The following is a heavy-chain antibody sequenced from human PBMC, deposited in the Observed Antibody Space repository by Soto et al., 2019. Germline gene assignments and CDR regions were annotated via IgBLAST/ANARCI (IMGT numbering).Heavy chain of an antibody. Sequence: PGGSLRLSCAASGFTFTNYCMSWVRQAPGKGLEWVADIKYDGSNKYYADSVKGRFTISRDNSKNTLYLQMNSLRAEDTAVYYCAKDGGAVAGTPPYYYYGMDVWGQGTTVTVSS. V-gene: IGHV3-30*18. CDR3: AKDGGAVAGTPPYYYYGMDV. D-gene: IGHD6-19*01. CDR1: GFTFTNYC. CDR2: IKYDGSNK. J-gene: IGHJ6*02.